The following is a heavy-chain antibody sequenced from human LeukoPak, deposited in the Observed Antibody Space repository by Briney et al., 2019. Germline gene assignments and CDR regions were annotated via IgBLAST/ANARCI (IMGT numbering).Heavy chain of an antibody. J-gene: IGHJ4*02. V-gene: IGHV4-61*01. D-gene: IGHD5-18*01. CDR2: IYYSGST. CDR1: GGSVSSGSYY. Sequence: SETLSLTCTVSGGSVSSGSYYWSWIRQPPGKGLEWIGYIYYSGSTNYNPSLKSRVTISVDTSKNQFSLKLSSVTAADTAVYYCARGSAAMVTDWGQGTLVTVSS. CDR3: ARGSAAMVTD.